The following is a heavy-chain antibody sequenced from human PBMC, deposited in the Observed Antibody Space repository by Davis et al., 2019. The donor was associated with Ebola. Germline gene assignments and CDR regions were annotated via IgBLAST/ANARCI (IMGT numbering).Heavy chain of an antibody. CDR2: IKQDGSEK. V-gene: IGHV3-7*01. J-gene: IGHJ6*02. Sequence: GESLKISCAVSGVTYRNYVMSWVRQAPGKGLEWVANIKQDGSEKYYVDSVKGRFTISRDNAKNSLYLQMNSLRAEDTAVYYCARNSRFYYYGMDVWGQGTTVTVSS. CDR1: GVTYRNYV. D-gene: IGHD4-23*01. CDR3: ARNSRFYYYGMDV.